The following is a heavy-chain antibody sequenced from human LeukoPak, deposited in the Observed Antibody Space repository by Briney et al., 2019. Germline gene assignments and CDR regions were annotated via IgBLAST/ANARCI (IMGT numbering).Heavy chain of an antibody. CDR2: VGSKADGYAT. CDR1: GFTFSGSA. Sequence: GGSLKLSCAASGFTFSGSAIHWVRQPSGKGLEWVGRVGSKADGYATAYGASVKGRFTISRDDSKNTAWLQMNSLKGEDTAVYYCTDYYYDSSGYPIPAYWGQGTLVTVSS. CDR3: TDYYYDSSGYPIPAY. D-gene: IGHD3-22*01. J-gene: IGHJ4*02. V-gene: IGHV3-73*01.